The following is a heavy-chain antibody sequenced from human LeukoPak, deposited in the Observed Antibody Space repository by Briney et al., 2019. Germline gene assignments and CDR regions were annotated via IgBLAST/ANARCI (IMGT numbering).Heavy chain of an antibody. CDR1: GGTFSSYA. CDR3: ARGIIAARTYYLDD. J-gene: IGHJ4*02. D-gene: IGHD6-6*01. V-gene: IGHV1-69*05. Sequence: ASVKVSCKASGGTFSSYAISWVRQAPGQGLEWMGGIIPIFGTANYAQKFQGRVTITTDESTSTAYMELSSLRSEDTAVYFSARGIIAARTYYLDDWSQGSLVSVSS. CDR2: IIPIFGTA.